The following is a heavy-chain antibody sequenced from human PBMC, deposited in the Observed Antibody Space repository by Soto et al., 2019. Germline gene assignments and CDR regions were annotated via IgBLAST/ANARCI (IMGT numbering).Heavy chain of an antibody. V-gene: IGHV3-33*01. CDR3: EREGYSYCPPDAFDL. D-gene: IGHD1-1*01. CDR2: IWYDGSDK. CDR1: GFTLSSNA. J-gene: IGHJ3*01. Sequence: GASLRLSCAASGFTLSSNAMHWVRQAAGKGLEWVAFIWYDGSDKYYSDSVRGRFTISRDNSKNTLFLQMNSLRPEDTAVYYCEREGYSYCPPDAFDLWGPGTMGTVS.